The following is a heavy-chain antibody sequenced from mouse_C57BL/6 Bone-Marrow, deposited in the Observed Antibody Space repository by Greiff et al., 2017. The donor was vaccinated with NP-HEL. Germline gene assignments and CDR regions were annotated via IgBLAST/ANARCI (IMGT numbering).Heavy chain of an antibody. D-gene: IGHD2-2*01. J-gene: IGHJ4*01. Sequence: VHLVESGPELVKPGASVKISCKASGYSFTSYYIHWVKQRPGQGLEWIGWIYPGSGNTKYNEKFKGKATLTADTSSSTAYMQLSSLTSEDSAVYYCARGWLRDAMDYWGQGTSVTVSS. V-gene: IGHV1-66*01. CDR1: GYSFTSYY. CDR2: IYPGSGNT. CDR3: ARGWLRDAMDY.